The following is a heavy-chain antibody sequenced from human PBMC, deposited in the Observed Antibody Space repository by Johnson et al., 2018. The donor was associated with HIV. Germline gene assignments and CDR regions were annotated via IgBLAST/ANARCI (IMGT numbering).Heavy chain of an antibody. CDR2: ISYDGSNK. V-gene: IGHV3-30-3*01. D-gene: IGHD6-19*01. CDR1: GFTFSSYA. Sequence: QVQLVESGGGVVQPGRSLRLSCVASGFTFSSYAMHWVRQAPGKGLEWVAVISYDGSNKYYADSVKGRFTISRDNSKNTLYLQMNSLRAEDTAVYYCAKDVNSSGWYAFDIWGQGTMVTVSS. CDR3: AKDVNSSGWYAFDI. J-gene: IGHJ3*02.